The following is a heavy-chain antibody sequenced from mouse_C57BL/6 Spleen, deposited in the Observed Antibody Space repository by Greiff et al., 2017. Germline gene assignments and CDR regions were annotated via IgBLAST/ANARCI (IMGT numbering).Heavy chain of an antibody. D-gene: IGHD2-4*01. CDR2: ISSGSSTI. V-gene: IGHV5-17*01. CDR1: GFTFSDYG. J-gene: IGHJ3*01. CDR3: VYDYDVLFAY. Sequence: EVKLMESGGGLVQPGGSLKLSCAASGFTFSDYGMHWVRQAPEKGLEWVAYISSGSSTIYYADTVKGRFTISRDNAKNTLFLQMTSLRSEDTAMYYCVYDYDVLFAYWGQGTLVTVSA.